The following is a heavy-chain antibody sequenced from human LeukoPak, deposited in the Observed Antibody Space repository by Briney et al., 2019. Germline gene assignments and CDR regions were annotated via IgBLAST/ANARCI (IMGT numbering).Heavy chain of an antibody. CDR1: GFTFSNYG. D-gene: IGHD3-10*01. CDR3: AKEALSGSGSYSFDY. Sequence: PGGSLRLSCAASGFTFSNYGMHWVRQAPGKGLEWVAVISYDGSNKYYADSVKGRFTISRDNSKNTLYLQMNSLRAEDTAVYYCAKEALSGSGSYSFDYWGQGTLVTVSS. CDR2: ISYDGSNK. V-gene: IGHV3-30*18. J-gene: IGHJ4*02.